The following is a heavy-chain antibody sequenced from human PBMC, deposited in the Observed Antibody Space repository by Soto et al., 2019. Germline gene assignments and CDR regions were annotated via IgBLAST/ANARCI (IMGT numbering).Heavy chain of an antibody. CDR3: AKGRLAIATAAFGV. CDR1: GFTFTNYA. V-gene: IGHV3-23*01. D-gene: IGHD3-3*02. CDR2: IGGDGGST. J-gene: IGHJ3*01. Sequence: WGSLRLSCAASGFTFTNYAMTWVRQAPGKGLEWVSTIGGDGGSTYYADSVKGRFTMSRDNSKSTLYLQMNSLRAEDTALYYCAKGRLAIATAAFGVWGQGTMVTVSS.